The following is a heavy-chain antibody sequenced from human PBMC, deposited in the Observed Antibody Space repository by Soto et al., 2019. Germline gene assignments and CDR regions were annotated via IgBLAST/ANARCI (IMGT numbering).Heavy chain of an antibody. J-gene: IGHJ4*02. CDR1: GFSLSNARMG. D-gene: IGHD5-18*01. CDR2: IFSNDEK. CDR3: ARLGIYSYGLYYFDY. V-gene: IGHV2-26*01. Sequence: SGPTLVNPTETLTLTCTVSGFSLSNARMGVSWIRQPPGKALEWLAHIFSNDEKSYSTSLKSRLTISKDTSKSQVVLTMTNMDPVDTATYYCARLGIYSYGLYYFDYWGQGTLVTVSS.